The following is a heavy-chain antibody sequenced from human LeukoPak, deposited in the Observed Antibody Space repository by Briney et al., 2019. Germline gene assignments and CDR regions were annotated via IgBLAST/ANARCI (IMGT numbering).Heavy chain of an antibody. CDR3: ASTPAGGYSYGYGY. D-gene: IGHD5-18*01. CDR2: IYSGGST. J-gene: IGHJ4*02. V-gene: IGHV3-53*01. Sequence: PGGSLRLSCAASGCTVSSTYMGWVRQAPGKGLEWVSVIYSGGSTYYADSVKGRFTISRDNSKNTLYLQMNSLRAEDTAVYYCASTPAGGYSYGYGYWGQGTLVTVSS. CDR1: GCTVSSTY.